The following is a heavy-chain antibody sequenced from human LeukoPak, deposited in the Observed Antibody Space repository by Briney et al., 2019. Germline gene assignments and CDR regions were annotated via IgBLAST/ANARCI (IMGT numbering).Heavy chain of an antibody. D-gene: IGHD6-13*01. V-gene: IGHV3-72*01. CDR3: ARVKDSSSWYRGIFDY. J-gene: IGHJ4*02. CDR2: TRDKGNRYTT. Sequence: GGSLRLSCAASGFSFSDHYMDWVRQAPGKGLEWVGRTRDKGNRYTTEYAASVKGRFIISRDESKKSLYLQMNSLKTEDTAVYYCARVKDSSSWYRGIFDYWGQGTLVTVSS. CDR1: GFSFSDHY.